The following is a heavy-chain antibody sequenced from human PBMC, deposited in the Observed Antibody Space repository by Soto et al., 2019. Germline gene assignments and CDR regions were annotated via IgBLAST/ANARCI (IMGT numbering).Heavy chain of an antibody. CDR2: ISAYNGNT. CDR3: ASYGDYAYYYYGMDV. V-gene: IGHV1-18*01. J-gene: IGHJ6*02. D-gene: IGHD4-17*01. Sequence: GASVKVSCKASGYTFTSYGISWVRQAPGQGLEWMGWISAYNGNTNYAQKLQGRVTMTTDTSTSTAYMELRSLRSDDTAVYYCASYGDYAYYYYGMDVWGQGTTVTVS. CDR1: GYTFTSYG.